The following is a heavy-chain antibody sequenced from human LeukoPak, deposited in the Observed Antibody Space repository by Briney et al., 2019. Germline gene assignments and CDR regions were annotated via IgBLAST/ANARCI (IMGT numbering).Heavy chain of an antibody. D-gene: IGHD1-14*01. J-gene: IGHJ4*02. CDR2: ISGSGGST. CDR3: TIPPEATFDY. Sequence: QAGGSLRLSCAASGFTFSSYGMSWVRQAPGKGLEWVSAISGSGGSTYYADSVKGRFTISRDNSKNTLYLQMNSLRPEDTAVYYCTIPPEATFDYWGQGTLVTVSS. V-gene: IGHV3-23*01. CDR1: GFTFSSYG.